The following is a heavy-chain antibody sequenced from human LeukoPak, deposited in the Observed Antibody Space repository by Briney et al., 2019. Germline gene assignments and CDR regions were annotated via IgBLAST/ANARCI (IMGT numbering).Heavy chain of an antibody. CDR2: IIPIFGTA. Sequence: ASVKVSCKASGGTFSSYAISWVRQAPGQGLEWTGGIIPIFGTANYAQKFQGRVTITTDESTSTAYMELSSLRSEDTAVYYCARDVYYDSSGYYNYWGQGTLVTVSS. J-gene: IGHJ4*02. CDR1: GGTFSSYA. V-gene: IGHV1-69*05. D-gene: IGHD3-22*01. CDR3: ARDVYYDSSGYYNY.